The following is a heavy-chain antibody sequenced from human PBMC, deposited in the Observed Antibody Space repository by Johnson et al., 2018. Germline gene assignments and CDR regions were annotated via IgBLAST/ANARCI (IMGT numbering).Heavy chain of an antibody. Sequence: QVQLVQSGGGVVQPGRSLRLSCAASGFTFSSYGMHWVRQAPGKGLEWVAVVWYDGSNKYYEDSVKGRFTISRDNSKNTLYLQMNSLRAEDTAVYDCARDREDAFDIWGQGTMVTVSS. CDR2: VWYDGSNK. CDR3: ARDREDAFDI. V-gene: IGHV3-33*01. CDR1: GFTFSSYG. J-gene: IGHJ3*02.